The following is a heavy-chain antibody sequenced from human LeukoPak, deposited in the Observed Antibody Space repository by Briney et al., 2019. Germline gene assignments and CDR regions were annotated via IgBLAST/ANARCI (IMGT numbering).Heavy chain of an antibody. CDR2: INPDGNVK. CDR1: GFTFSSNW. D-gene: IGHD1/OR15-1a*01. V-gene: IGHV3-7*01. J-gene: IGHJ4*02. Sequence: GGSLSLSCATSGFTFSSNWMSWVRQAPGKGLEWVASINPDGNVKHQVDYVKGRFTISRDNAKNSLSLQMDTLRAEDTAVYYCAKLLGTATRYEYCGQGTLVIVSS. CDR3: AKLLGTATRYEY.